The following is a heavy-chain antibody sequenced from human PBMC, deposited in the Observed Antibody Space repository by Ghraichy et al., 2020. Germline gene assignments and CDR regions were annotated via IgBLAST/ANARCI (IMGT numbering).Heavy chain of an antibody. CDR1: GYTFTGYY. CDR3: ARDREGMTTVTHDYGMDV. CDR2: INPNSGGT. D-gene: IGHD4-11*01. V-gene: IGHV1-2*04. Sequence: ASVKVSCKASGYTFTGYYMHWVRQAPGQGLEWMGWINPNSGGTNYAQKFQGWVTMTRDTSISTAYMKLSRLRSDDTAVYYCARDREGMTTVTHDYGMDVWGQGTTVTVSS. J-gene: IGHJ6*02.